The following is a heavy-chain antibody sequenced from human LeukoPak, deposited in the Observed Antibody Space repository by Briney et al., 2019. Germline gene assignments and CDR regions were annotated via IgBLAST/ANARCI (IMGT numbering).Heavy chain of an antibody. Sequence: GGSLRLSCAPSGVSFRGYDMYWVRQAPGMGLEWVSSVTAIGSYRSYADSVKGRFTISRDNAKNSLFLEMNSLRVEDTAVYYCARVPPGIGNMDVWGKGTTVTVSS. CDR1: GVSFRGYD. CDR2: VTAIGSYR. J-gene: IGHJ6*03. D-gene: IGHD3-3*02. V-gene: IGHV3-21*01. CDR3: ARVPPGIGNMDV.